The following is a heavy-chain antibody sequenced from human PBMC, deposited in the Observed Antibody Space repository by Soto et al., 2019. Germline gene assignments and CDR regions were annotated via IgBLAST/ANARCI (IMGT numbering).Heavy chain of an antibody. CDR1: GFTVSNNY. CDR2: IYSGGST. CDR3: GTYTSLDY. J-gene: IGHJ4*02. Sequence: GGSLRLSCAASGFTVSNNYMSWVRQAPGKGLEWVSLIYSGGSTFYADSVKGRFTISRDNSKNTLSLQMNSLRAEDTAVYFCGTYTSLDYWGQGTLVTVSS. D-gene: IGHD2-2*02. V-gene: IGHV3-53*01.